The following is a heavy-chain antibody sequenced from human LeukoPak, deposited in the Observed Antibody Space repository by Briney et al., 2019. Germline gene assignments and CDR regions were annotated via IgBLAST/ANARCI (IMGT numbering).Heavy chain of an antibody. CDR3: ARASAGAIFYYGMDV. J-gene: IGHJ6*02. CDR2: IYNSGST. D-gene: IGHD3-3*01. CDR1: GGSTSRHY. Sequence: SETLSLTCTLSGGSTSRHYWSWIRQSPGKGLEWIGCIYNSGSTRYNPSLKSRVTISEDTSQNQFSLRLNSVTAADTAVYFCARASAGAIFYYGMDVRGQGTTVTVSS. V-gene: IGHV4-59*11.